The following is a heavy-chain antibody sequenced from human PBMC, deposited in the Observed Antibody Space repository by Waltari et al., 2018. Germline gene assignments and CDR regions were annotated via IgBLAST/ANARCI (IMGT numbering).Heavy chain of an antibody. V-gene: IGHV4-59*01. CDR3: ARDYILTGFHYYYGMDV. D-gene: IGHD3-9*01. CDR1: GGSISSYY. CDR2: IYYSGST. J-gene: IGHJ6*02. Sequence: QVQLQESGPGLVKPSETLSLTCPVSGGSISSYYWSWIRQPPGKGLEWIGYIYYSGSTNYNPALKSRVTISVDTSKNQLSLKLSSVTAADTAVYYCARDYILTGFHYYYGMDVWGQGTTVTVSS.